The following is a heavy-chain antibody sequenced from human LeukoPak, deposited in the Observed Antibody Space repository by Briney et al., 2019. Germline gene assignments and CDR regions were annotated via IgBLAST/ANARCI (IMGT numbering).Heavy chain of an antibody. J-gene: IGHJ5*02. V-gene: IGHV4-4*02. CDR1: GGSISSSNR. D-gene: IGHD2-2*01. CDR3: ASRDIVVVPAAIDP. CDR2: IYHSGST. Sequence: SETLSLTCAVSGGSISSSNRWSWVRQPPGKGLEWIGEIYHSGSTNYNPSLKSRVTISVDKSKNQFSLKLSSVTAADTAVYYCASRDIVVVPAAIDPWGQGTLVTVSS.